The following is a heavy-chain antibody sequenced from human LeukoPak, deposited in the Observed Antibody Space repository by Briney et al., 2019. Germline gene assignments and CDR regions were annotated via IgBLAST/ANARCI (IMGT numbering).Heavy chain of an antibody. J-gene: IGHJ4*02. CDR3: AKSSGWYCFDY. Sequence: GGSLRLSCAASGFTFSNYWMHWVRHAPGKGLMWVSRIKGDGIDTIGADFVRGRFTTSRDNAKNTLYLQMNSLRAEDTAVYYCAKSSGWYCFDYWGQGTLVTVSS. V-gene: IGHV3-74*01. D-gene: IGHD6-19*01. CDR2: IKGDGIDT. CDR1: GFTFSNYW.